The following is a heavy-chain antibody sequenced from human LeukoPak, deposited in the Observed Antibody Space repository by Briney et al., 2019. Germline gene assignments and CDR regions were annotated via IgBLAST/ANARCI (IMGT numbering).Heavy chain of an antibody. D-gene: IGHD6-13*01. V-gene: IGHV3-23*01. J-gene: IGHJ4*02. CDR3: ARGIAAAGTALYN. CDR2: ISGSGGST. Sequence: GGSLRLSCAASGFTFSSYAMSWVRQAPGKGLEWVSAISGSGGSTYYADSVKGRFTISRDNSKNTLYLQINSLRAEDTAVYYRARGIAAAGTALYNWGQGTLLTVSS. CDR1: GFTFSSYA.